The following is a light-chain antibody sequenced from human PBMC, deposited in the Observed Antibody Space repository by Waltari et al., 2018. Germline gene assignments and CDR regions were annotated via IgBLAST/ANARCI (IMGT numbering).Light chain of an antibody. CDR1: QGIGSL. V-gene: IGKV1-5*01. CDR3: QQYYSYFT. J-gene: IGKJ4*01. Sequence: DIQMTQSPSTLSASVGDRVNNTCRASQGIGSLLAWYQQEPGKAPKLLICEASSLESGVPSRFSGSGSGTEFTLTINSLQPDDFATYSCQQYYSYFTFGGGAKVEIK. CDR2: EAS.